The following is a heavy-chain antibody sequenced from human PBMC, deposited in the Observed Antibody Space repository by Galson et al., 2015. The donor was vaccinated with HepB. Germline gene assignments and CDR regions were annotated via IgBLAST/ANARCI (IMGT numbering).Heavy chain of an antibody. D-gene: IGHD2-21*02. CDR1: GYSFTSYW. J-gene: IGHJ4*02. CDR3: ARHGDCGGDCYFYYFDY. V-gene: IGHV5-10-1*01. Sequence: QSGAEVKKPGESLRISCKGSGYSFTSYWISWVRQMPGKGLEWMGRIDPSDSYTNYSPSFQGHVTISADKSISTAYLQWSSLKASDTAMYYCARHGDCGGDCYFYYFDYWGQGTLVTVSS. CDR2: IDPSDSYT.